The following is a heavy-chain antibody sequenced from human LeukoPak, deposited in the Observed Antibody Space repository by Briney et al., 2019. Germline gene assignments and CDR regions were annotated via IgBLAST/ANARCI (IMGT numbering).Heavy chain of an antibody. CDR2: ISSSSSYI. J-gene: IGHJ4*02. V-gene: IGHV3-21*04. Sequence: GGSLRLSCAASGFTFSSYSMNWVRQAPGKGLEWVSSISSSSSYIYYADSVKGRFTISRDNSKNSLYLQMNSLRSDDTALYYCARESESSGWYDYWGQGTLVTVSS. D-gene: IGHD6-19*01. CDR3: ARESESSGWYDY. CDR1: GFTFSSYS.